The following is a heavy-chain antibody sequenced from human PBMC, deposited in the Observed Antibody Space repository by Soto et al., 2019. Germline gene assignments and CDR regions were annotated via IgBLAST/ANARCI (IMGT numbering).Heavy chain of an antibody. CDR1: GGSISSGGYS. CDR3: ARDSYSSGWYGGGLDY. J-gene: IGHJ4*02. CDR2: IYHTGST. V-gene: IGHV4-30-2*01. Sequence: QLQLQESGSGLVKPSQTLSLTCAVSGGSISSGGYSWSWIRQPPGKGLEWIGYIYHTGSTYYNPSLKSRVTISLDRSKNQFSLKLSSVTAADTAVYYCARDSYSSGWYGGGLDYWGQGTLVTVSS. D-gene: IGHD6-19*01.